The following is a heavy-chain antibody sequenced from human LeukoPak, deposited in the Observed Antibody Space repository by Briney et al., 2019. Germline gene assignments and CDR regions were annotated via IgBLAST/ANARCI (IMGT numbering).Heavy chain of an antibody. Sequence: SETLSLTCTVSGGSISSSSYYWGWIRQPPGKGLEWIGEINHSGSTNYNPSLKSRVTISVDTSKNQFSLKLSSVTAADTAVYYCARDYGEWDYFDYWGQGTLVTVSS. CDR2: INHSGST. J-gene: IGHJ4*02. CDR1: GGSISSSSYY. D-gene: IGHD3-10*01. V-gene: IGHV4-39*07. CDR3: ARDYGEWDYFDY.